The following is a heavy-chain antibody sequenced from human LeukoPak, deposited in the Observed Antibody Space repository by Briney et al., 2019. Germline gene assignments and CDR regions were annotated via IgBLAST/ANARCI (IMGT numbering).Heavy chain of an antibody. CDR2: TKPDGSAE. Sequence: GGSLRLSCAASGFTFRNYWMGWVRQAPGKGLEWVANTKPDGSAEYYADSVGGRFTTSRDNSKNSLHLQMNTLRAEDTALYYCARERDGRFFDYWGQGTLVTVSS. CDR1: GFTFRNYW. D-gene: IGHD5-24*01. CDR3: ARERDGRFFDY. J-gene: IGHJ4*02. V-gene: IGHV3-7*01.